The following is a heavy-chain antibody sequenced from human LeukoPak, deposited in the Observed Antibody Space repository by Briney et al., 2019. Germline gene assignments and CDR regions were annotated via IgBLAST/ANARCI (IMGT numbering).Heavy chain of an antibody. CDR3: ARRRVVATPDANF. D-gene: IGHD5-12*01. V-gene: IGHV4-39*01. CDR2: IYYTGST. Sequence: MTSETLSLTCTVSAGSISSSRYYWGWIRQPPGKGLEWIGSIYYTGSTYYNPSLRSRVSISVDASKNQFTLKLSSVTAADTAVYYCARRRVVATPDANFWGRGTLVTVSS. J-gene: IGHJ4*02. CDR1: AGSISSSRYY.